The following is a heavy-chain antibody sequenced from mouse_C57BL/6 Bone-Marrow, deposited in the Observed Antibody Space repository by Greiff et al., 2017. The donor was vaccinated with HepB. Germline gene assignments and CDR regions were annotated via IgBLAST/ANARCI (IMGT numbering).Heavy chain of an antibody. CDR1: GYTFTSYW. CDR3: AIFDGNCYWYFDV. J-gene: IGHJ1*03. Sequence: VQLQQSGAELVKPGASVKVSCKASGYTFTSYWMHWVKQRPGQGLEWIGRINPSDSDTNYNQKFKGKATLTVDKSSSTAYMQLSSLTSEDSAVYYCAIFDGNCYWYFDVWGTGTTVTDSA. CDR2: INPSDSDT. D-gene: IGHD2-1*01. V-gene: IGHV1-74*01.